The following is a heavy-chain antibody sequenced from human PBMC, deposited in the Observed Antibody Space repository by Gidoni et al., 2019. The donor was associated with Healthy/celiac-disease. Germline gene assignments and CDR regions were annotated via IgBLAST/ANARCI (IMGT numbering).Heavy chain of an antibody. Sequence: QVQLVQSGAEVKKPGASVKVSCKASGYTFTSYYMHWVRQAPGQGLEWMGIINPSGGSTSYAQKFQGRVTMTRDTSTSTVYMELSSLRSEDTAVYYCARDSREWLLSVTYWFDPWGQGTLVTVSS. CDR1: GYTFTSYY. D-gene: IGHD3-3*01. CDR3: ARDSREWLLSVTYWFDP. CDR2: INPSGGST. J-gene: IGHJ5*02. V-gene: IGHV1-46*01.